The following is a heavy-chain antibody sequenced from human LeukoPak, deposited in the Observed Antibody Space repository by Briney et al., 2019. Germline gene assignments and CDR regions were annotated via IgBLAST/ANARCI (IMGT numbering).Heavy chain of an antibody. D-gene: IGHD3-22*01. CDR2: IYYSGST. CDR3: ATFYDSSGYYAAP. V-gene: IGHV4-31*03. Sequence: PSETLSLTCTVSGGSISSGGYYWSWIRQHPGKGLEWIGYIYYSGSTYYNPSLKSRVTISVDTSKSQFSLKLSSVTAADTAVYYCATFYDSSGYYAAPWGQGTLVTVSS. J-gene: IGHJ5*02. CDR1: GGSISSGGYY.